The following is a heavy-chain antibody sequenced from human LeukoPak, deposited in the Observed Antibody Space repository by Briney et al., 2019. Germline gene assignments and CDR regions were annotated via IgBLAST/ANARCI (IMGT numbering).Heavy chain of an antibody. CDR3: ARIVFLTGYYNRGYYFDY. V-gene: IGHV1-18*01. D-gene: IGHD3-9*01. CDR1: GYTFTSYG. CDR2: ISAYNGNT. J-gene: IGHJ4*02. Sequence: RASVKVSCKASGYTFTSYGTSWVRQAPGQGLEWMGWISAYNGNTNYAQKLQGRVTMTTDTSTSTAYMELRSLRSDDTAVYYCARIVFLTGYYNRGYYFDYWGQGTLVTVSS.